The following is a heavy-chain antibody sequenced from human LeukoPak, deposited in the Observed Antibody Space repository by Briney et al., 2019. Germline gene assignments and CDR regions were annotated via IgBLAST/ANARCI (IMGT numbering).Heavy chain of an antibody. J-gene: IGHJ3*02. D-gene: IGHD2-2*01. V-gene: IGHV3-74*01. Sequence: GGSLRLSCAASGFTFSSYWMHWVRQAPGKGLVWVSRIKSDGSSTYYADSVKGRFTISRDNSKNTLYLQMNSLRAEDTAVYYCAKDFIVVVPAAMGEAFDIWGQGTMVTVSS. CDR3: AKDFIVVVPAAMGEAFDI. CDR1: GFTFSSYW. CDR2: IKSDGSST.